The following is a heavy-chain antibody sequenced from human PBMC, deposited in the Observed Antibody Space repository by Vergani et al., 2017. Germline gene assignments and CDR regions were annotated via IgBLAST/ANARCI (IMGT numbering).Heavy chain of an antibody. V-gene: IGHV1-18*04. Sequence: QVQLVQSGAEVKKPGASVKVSCKASGYTFTSYGISWVRQAPGQGLEWMGWISAYNGNTNYAQKLQGRVTMTTDTSTSTAYMELRSLRSDDTAVYYCARERDSHCRWCLTPEGRNLDYWGQGTLVTVSS. J-gene: IGHJ4*02. CDR1: GYTFTSYG. CDR2: ISAYNGNT. CDR3: ARERDSHCRWCLTPEGRNLDY. D-gene: IGHD2-8*02.